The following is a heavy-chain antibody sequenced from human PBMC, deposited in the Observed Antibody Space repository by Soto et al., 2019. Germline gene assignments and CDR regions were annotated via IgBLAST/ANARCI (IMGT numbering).Heavy chain of an antibody. CDR2: INHSGST. CDR1: GGSFSGYY. Sequence: SETLSLTCAVYGGSFSGYYWSWIRQPPGKGLEWIGEINHSGSTNYNPSLKSRVTISVDTSKNQFSLKLSSVTAADTAVYYCAMMGPYGSSCALCWGQGTLVTVSS. V-gene: IGHV4-34*01. CDR3: AMMGPYGSSCALC. D-gene: IGHD6-13*01. J-gene: IGHJ4*02.